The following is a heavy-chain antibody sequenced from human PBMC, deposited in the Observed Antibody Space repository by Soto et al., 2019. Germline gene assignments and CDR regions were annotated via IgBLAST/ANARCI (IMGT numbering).Heavy chain of an antibody. Sequence: AVKVSCKASGYTFTGYYMHWVRQAPGQGLEWMGWINPNSGGTNYAQKFQGRVTMTRDTSISTAYMELSRLRSDDTAVYYCARGDRDFWSGELYYLDYWGQGTLVAVSS. CDR3: ARGDRDFWSGELYYLDY. CDR2: INPNSGGT. J-gene: IGHJ4*02. CDR1: GYTFTGYY. D-gene: IGHD3-3*01. V-gene: IGHV1-2*02.